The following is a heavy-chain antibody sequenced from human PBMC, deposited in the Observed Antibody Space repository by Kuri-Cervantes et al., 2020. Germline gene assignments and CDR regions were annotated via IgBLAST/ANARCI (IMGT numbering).Heavy chain of an antibody. J-gene: IGHJ5*02. Sequence: GSLRLSCTVSGGSISSSSYYWGWSRQPPGKGLEWIGNIYYSGSTYYNPSLKSRVTISVDTSKNQFSLKLSSVTAADTAVYYCARVRYCDFWSGYYVSRGWFDPWGQGTLVTVSS. CDR1: GGSISSSSYY. CDR2: IYYSGST. CDR3: ARVRYCDFWSGYYVSRGWFDP. V-gene: IGHV4-39*07. D-gene: IGHD3-3*01.